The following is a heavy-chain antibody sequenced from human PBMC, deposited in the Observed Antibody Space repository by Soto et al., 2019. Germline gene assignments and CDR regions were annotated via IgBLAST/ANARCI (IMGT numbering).Heavy chain of an antibody. CDR3: TRNYDYIWGTYDGLDV. J-gene: IGHJ6*02. V-gene: IGHV3-73*01. CDR1: GSTFSVSA. D-gene: IGHD3-16*01. Sequence: VGSLRLSCAASGSTFSVSAIHWVRQSSGKGLEWVGRIRSKPNNYVTSYSASVRGRFTISRDDSKNTAYLEMNSLKTEDTAVYYCTRNYDYIWGTYDGLDVWGQGTTVTVSS. CDR2: IRSKPNNYVT.